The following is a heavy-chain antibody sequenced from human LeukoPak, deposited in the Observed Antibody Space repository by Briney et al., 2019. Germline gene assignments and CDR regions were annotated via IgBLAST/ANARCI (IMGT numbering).Heavy chain of an antibody. CDR1: GFTFSSYA. Sequence: GGSLRLSCAASGFTFSSYAIHWVRQAPGKGLEWVAVISYDGSNKYYADSVKGRFTISRDNSKNTLYLQMNSQRAEDTAVYYCAREYYGSGRHDYWGQGTLVTVSS. J-gene: IGHJ4*02. V-gene: IGHV3-30*04. CDR2: ISYDGSNK. CDR3: AREYYGSGRHDY. D-gene: IGHD3-10*01.